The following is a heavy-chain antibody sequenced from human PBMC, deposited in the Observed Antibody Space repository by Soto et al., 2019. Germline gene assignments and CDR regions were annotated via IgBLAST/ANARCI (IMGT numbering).Heavy chain of an antibody. V-gene: IGHV3-64*01. D-gene: IGHD3-10*01. CDR2: ISSNGGST. CDR1: GFTFSSYA. Sequence: GGSLRLSCAASGFTFSSYAMHWVRQAPGKGLEYVSAISSNGGSTYYANSVKGRFTISRDNSKNTLYLQMGSLRAEDMAVYYCARAITVETVFFDPWGQGTLVTVSS. CDR3: ARAITVETVFFDP. J-gene: IGHJ5*02.